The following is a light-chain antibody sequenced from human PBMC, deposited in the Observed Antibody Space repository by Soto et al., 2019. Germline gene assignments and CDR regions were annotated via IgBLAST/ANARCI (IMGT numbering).Light chain of an antibody. J-gene: IGKJ2*01. CDR2: DAS. CDR3: QKYNSYSYT. V-gene: IGKV1-5*01. Sequence: DIQMTQSPSTLSASVGDRVTITCLASQSISSWLAWYQHKPWKAPKLLIYDASSLESGVPSRFSGSGSGTEFTLTISSLKPDDFATYYCQKYNSYSYTFGQGTKLEIK. CDR1: QSISSW.